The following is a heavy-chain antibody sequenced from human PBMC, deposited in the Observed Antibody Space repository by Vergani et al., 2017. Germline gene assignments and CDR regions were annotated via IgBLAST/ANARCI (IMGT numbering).Heavy chain of an antibody. Sequence: QVQLVQSGAEVKKPGASVKVSCKASGYTFTSYGISWVRQAPGQGLEWMGWISAYNGNTNYAQKLQGRVTMTTDTSTSTTYMELRSLRPDDTAVYYCSRGDTGGCYDSSGYFISWGQGTLVTVSA. CDR1: GYTFTSYG. D-gene: IGHD3-22*01. CDR3: SRGDTGGCYDSSGYFIS. V-gene: IGHV1-18*01. CDR2: ISAYNGNT. J-gene: IGHJ1*01.